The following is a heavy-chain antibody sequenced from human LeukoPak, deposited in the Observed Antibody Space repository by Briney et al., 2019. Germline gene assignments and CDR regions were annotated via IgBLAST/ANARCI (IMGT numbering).Heavy chain of an antibody. CDR2: IISNGGST. CDR3: ARGYDFWSGYWSHSDY. V-gene: IGHV3-64*01. CDR1: GFPFISYA. D-gene: IGHD3-3*01. J-gene: IGHJ4*02. Sequence: GGSLGLSLAASGFPFISYAMHWVRQAPGKGREYVSAIISNGGSTFYANSVKGRFTISRDNSKNTLYLQMGSLRAEDMAVYYCARGYDFWSGYWSHSDYWGQGALVTVSS.